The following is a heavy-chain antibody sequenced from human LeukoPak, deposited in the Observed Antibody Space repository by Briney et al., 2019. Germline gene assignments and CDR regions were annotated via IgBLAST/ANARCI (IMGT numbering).Heavy chain of an antibody. J-gene: IGHJ4*02. V-gene: IGHV3-23*01. Sequence: PGGSLRLSCAASGFTFSSYAMSWLRQSPGKGLEWVSAISGSGGSTYYADSVKGRFTISRDNSKNTLYLQMNSLRAEDTAVYYCAKPLTWIQLWLRSYWGQGTLVTVSS. D-gene: IGHD5-18*01. CDR1: GFTFSSYA. CDR2: ISGSGGST. CDR3: AKPLTWIQLWLRSY.